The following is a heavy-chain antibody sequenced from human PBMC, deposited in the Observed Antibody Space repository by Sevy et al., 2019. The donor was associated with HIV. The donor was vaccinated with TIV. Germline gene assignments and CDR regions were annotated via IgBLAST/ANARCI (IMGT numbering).Heavy chain of an antibody. CDR3: VRDCSSATCLWGMDV. V-gene: IGHV3-7*03. CDR1: GFTFSNYW. Sequence: GGSLRLSCVASGFTFSNYWMSWVRQAPGKGLEWVANIKRDGSEKYYVASVKGRFTISRDNAKTSLYLQMNSLRAEDTAMYYCVRDCSSATCLWGMDVWGQGTTVTVSS. D-gene: IGHD2-2*01. J-gene: IGHJ6*02. CDR2: IKRDGSEK.